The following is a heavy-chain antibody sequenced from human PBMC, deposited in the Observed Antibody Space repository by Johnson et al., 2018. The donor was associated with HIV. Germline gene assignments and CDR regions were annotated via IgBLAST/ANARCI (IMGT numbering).Heavy chain of an antibody. J-gene: IGHJ3*02. D-gene: IGHD4-17*01. Sequence: QVQLVESGGGVVQPGRSLRLSCSASGFTFSSYAMHWVRQAQGKGLEWVAVISYDGSNKYYTDAVKGRFHISRDSAKKMLYLQMNRLSAEDTAVYYCAKDRMYDYGDYGGAFDIWGQGTMVTVSS. V-gene: IGHV3-30*07. CDR1: GFTFSSYA. CDR3: AKDRMYDYGDYGGAFDI. CDR2: ISYDGSNK.